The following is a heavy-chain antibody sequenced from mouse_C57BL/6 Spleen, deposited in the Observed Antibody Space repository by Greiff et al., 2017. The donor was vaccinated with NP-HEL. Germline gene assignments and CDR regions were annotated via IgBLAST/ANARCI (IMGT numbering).Heavy chain of an antibody. J-gene: IGHJ1*03. Sequence: QVQLQQPGAELVKPGASVKLSCKASGYTFTSYWMHWVKQRPGQGLEWIGNINPSNGGTNYNEKFKSKATLTVDKSSSTAYMQLSSLTSEDSAVYYCARESELGPHWYFDVWGTGTTVTVSS. CDR2: INPSNGGT. V-gene: IGHV1-53*01. CDR1: GYTFTSYW. CDR3: ARESELGPHWYFDV. D-gene: IGHD4-1*01.